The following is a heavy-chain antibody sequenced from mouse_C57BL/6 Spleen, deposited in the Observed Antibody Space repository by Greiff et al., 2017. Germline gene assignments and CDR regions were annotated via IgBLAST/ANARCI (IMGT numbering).Heavy chain of an antibody. Sequence: VQLQQSGAELVRPGTSVKMSCKASGYTFTNYWIGWAKQRPGHGLEWIGDIYPGGGYTNYNVKFKGKATLPSDKSSSLAYMQFSSLTSEDAAIYYCARQDSNYAWFAYWGQGTLVTVSA. CDR2: IYPGGGYT. CDR1: GYTFTNYW. J-gene: IGHJ3*01. V-gene: IGHV1-63*01. CDR3: ARQDSNYAWFAY. D-gene: IGHD2-5*01.